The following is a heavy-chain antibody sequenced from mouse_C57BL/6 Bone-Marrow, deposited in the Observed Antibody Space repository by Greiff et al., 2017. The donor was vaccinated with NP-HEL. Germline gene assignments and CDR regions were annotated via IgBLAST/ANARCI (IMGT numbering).Heavy chain of an antibody. Sequence: LEESGAELVRPGTSVKVSCKASGYAFTNYLIEWVKQRPGQGLEWIGVINPGSGGTNYNEKFKVKATLTADKSSSTAYMQLSSLTSEDSAVYFCARGYYGSSSWFAYWGQGTLVTVSA. J-gene: IGHJ3*01. CDR1: GYAFTNYL. D-gene: IGHD1-1*01. CDR3: ARGYYGSSSWFAY. CDR2: INPGSGGT. V-gene: IGHV1-54*01.